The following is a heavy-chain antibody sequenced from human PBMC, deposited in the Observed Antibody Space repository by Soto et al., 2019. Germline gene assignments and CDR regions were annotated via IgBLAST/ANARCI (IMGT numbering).Heavy chain of an antibody. CDR3: AKDGEQQWLAQYYFDY. J-gene: IGHJ4*02. CDR1: GFTFSSYG. V-gene: IGHV3-30*18. CDR2: ISYDGSNK. D-gene: IGHD6-19*01. Sequence: GGSLRLSCAASGFTFSSYGMHWVRQAPGKGLEWVAVISYDGSNKYYADSVKGRFNISRDNSKNTLYLQMNSLRAEDTAVYYCAKDGEQQWLAQYYFDYWGQGTLVTVSS.